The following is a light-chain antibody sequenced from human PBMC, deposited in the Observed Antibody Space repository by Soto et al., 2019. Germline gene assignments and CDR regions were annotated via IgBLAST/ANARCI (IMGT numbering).Light chain of an antibody. CDR3: ATWDDNVYV. CDR2: TNS. CDR1: GPNVGTNP. J-gene: IGLJ1*01. V-gene: IGLV1-44*01. Sequence: QSALTQPPSASGTPGQTVTISCSISGPNVGTNPVAWYQQLPGTAPKLLIYTNSQRPLGVPVRFSGSKSGTSASLAISGLQSEDEGDYYCATWDDNVYVFGTGTKVTVL.